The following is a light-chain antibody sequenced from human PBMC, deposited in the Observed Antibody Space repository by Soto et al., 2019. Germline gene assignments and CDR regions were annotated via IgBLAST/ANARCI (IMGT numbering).Light chain of an antibody. Sequence: QSALTQPASVSGSPGQSITISCTGTSSDVGGYQYVSWYQQHPGKAPKLMIYEVSNRPSGVSNRFSGSKSANTASLTISGLQAEDEAEYYCSSYTGENPVLFGGGTKLTVL. CDR2: EVS. V-gene: IGLV2-14*01. CDR1: SSDVGGYQY. J-gene: IGLJ2*01. CDR3: SSYTGENPVL.